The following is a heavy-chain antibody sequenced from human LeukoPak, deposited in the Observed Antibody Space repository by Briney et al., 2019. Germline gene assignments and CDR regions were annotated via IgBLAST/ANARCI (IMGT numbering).Heavy chain of an antibody. V-gene: IGHV3-48*01. D-gene: IGHD2-15*01. CDR1: GFTFSSYS. Sequence: PGGSLRLSCAASGFTFSSYSMNWVRQAPGKGLEWVSYISSSSGNIYYADSVEGRFTISRDNAKTSLYLQMNSLRAEDTAVYYCARSVVVAAPDAFDIWGQGTMVTVSS. J-gene: IGHJ3*02. CDR2: ISSSSGNI. CDR3: ARSVVVAAPDAFDI.